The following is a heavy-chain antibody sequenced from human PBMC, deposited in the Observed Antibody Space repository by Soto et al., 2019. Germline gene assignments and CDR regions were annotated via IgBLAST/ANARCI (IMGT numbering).Heavy chain of an antibody. CDR1: GFTFSTYA. Sequence: GGSLRLSCAASGFTFSTYAMNWARQAPGKGLEWVSGISVSGGTTDYADSVKGRLTISRDNSKNMLYLQMNSLRAEDTAVYYCAKRGGGCSGGRCYGGFDYWGQGVLVTVSS. CDR3: AKRGGGCSGGRCYGGFDY. J-gene: IGHJ4*02. V-gene: IGHV3-23*01. D-gene: IGHD2-15*01. CDR2: ISVSGGTT.